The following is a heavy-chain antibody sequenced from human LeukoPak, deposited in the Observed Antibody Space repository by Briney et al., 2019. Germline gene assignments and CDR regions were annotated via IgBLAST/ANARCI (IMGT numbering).Heavy chain of an antibody. CDR3: ARSPYPPYYYGSGSYYNPYGMDV. J-gene: IGHJ6*02. Sequence: SVKVSCKASGGTFSSYAISWVRQAPGQGLEWMGRIIPILGIANYAQKFQGRVTITADKSTSTAYLELSSLRSEDTAVYYCARSPYPPYYYGSGSYYNPYGMDVWGQGTTVTVSS. CDR1: GGTFSSYA. V-gene: IGHV1-69*04. CDR2: IIPILGIA. D-gene: IGHD3-10*01.